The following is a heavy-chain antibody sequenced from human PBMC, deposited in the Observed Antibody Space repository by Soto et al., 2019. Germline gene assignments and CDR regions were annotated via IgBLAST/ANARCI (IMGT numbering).Heavy chain of an antibody. CDR2: ISGSGGST. J-gene: IGHJ4*02. V-gene: IGHV3-23*01. D-gene: IGHD3-10*01. Sequence: PGGSLRLSCAASGFTFSSYAMSWVRQAPGKGLEWVSAISGSGGSTYYADSVKGRFTISRDNSKNTLYLQMNSLRAEDTAVYYCAKDSRKVTMVRGVITHFDYWGQGTLVTVSS. CDR3: AKDSRKVTMVRGVITHFDY. CDR1: GFTFSSYA.